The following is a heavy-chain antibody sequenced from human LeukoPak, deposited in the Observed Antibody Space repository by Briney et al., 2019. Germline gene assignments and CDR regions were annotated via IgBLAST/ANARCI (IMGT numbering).Heavy chain of an antibody. V-gene: IGHV5-51*01. D-gene: IGHD3-22*01. CDR1: GYSFTSYW. CDR3: ARLMFYYDSSGYYTYFDY. CDR2: IYPGDSDT. J-gene: IGHJ4*02. Sequence: GESLKISCKGSGYSFTSYWIGWVRQMPGKGLEWMGIIYPGDSDTRYSPSFQGQVTISADKSISTAYLQWSSLKASDTAMYYCARLMFYYDSSGYYTYFDYWGQGTLVTVSS.